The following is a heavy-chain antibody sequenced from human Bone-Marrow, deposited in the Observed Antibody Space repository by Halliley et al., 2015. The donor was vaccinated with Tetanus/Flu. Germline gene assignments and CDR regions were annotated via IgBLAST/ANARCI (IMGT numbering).Heavy chain of an antibody. J-gene: IGHJ3*02. V-gene: IGHV4-61*07. Sequence: EWIGYIYYTGSTNYNPSLKSRVTISADTAKNKFSLTLTSVTAADTAVYYCARRPLALDAFDIWGQGTMVTVSS. CDR2: IYYTGST. CDR3: ARRPLALDAFDI.